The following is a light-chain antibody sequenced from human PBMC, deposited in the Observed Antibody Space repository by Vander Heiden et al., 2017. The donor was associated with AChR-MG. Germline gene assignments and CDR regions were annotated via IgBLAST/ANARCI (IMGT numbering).Light chain of an antibody. Sequence: SALTQPASVSGSPGQSITISCTGTSSDVGGYNYVSWYQQHPGKAPKLMIYDVSNRPSGVSNRCSGSKSGNTASLTISGLQAENEADYYCSSYTSSSTYVFGTGTKVTVL. V-gene: IGLV2-14*01. CDR2: DVS. CDR1: SSDVGGYNY. CDR3: SSYTSSSTYV. J-gene: IGLJ1*01.